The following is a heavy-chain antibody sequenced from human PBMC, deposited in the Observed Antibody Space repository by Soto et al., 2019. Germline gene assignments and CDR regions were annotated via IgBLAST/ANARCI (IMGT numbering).Heavy chain of an antibody. Sequence: QVQLQQWGAGLLKPSETLSLTCAVYGGSFSGYYWSWIRQPPGKGLEWIGEINHSGSTNYNPSLKSRVTISVDTSKNQFSLKLSSATAADTAVYYCARGLLSRWPLDYWGQGTLVTVSS. J-gene: IGHJ4*02. CDR3: ARGLLSRWPLDY. CDR1: GGSFSGYY. CDR2: INHSGST. D-gene: IGHD2-15*01. V-gene: IGHV4-34*01.